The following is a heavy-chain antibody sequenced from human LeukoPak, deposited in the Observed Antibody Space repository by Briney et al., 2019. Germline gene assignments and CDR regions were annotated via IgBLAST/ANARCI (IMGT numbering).Heavy chain of an antibody. V-gene: IGHV3-20*04. D-gene: IGHD6-19*01. CDR2: INWNGGST. J-gene: IGHJ4*02. CDR3: ARRGAVAGTVDY. CDR1: GFSFDDYG. Sequence: GGSLRLSCTASGFSFDDYGMSWVRQAPGKGLEWVSGINWNGGSTGYADSVKGRFTISRDNAKNSLYLQMNSLRAEDTAVYYCARRGAVAGTVDYWGQGTLVTVSS.